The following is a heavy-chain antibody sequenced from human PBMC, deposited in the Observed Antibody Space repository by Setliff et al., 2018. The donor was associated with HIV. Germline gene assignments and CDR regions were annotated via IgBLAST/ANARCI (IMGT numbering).Heavy chain of an antibody. CDR1: GGSISGFY. Sequence: SETLSLTCTVSGGSISGFYWNWIRQSAGKGLQWIGRIYTSGSTNYNPSLKSRVTISVDTSKNQFSLKLSSVTAADTAVYYCAREYSSSWYRYFDYWGQGTLVTVSS. CDR2: IYTSGST. J-gene: IGHJ4*02. V-gene: IGHV4-4*07. CDR3: AREYSSSWYRYFDY. D-gene: IGHD6-13*01.